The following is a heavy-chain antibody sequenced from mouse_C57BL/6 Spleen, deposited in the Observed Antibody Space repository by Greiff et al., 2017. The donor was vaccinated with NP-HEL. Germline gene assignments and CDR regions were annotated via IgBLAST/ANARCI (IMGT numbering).Heavy chain of an antibody. CDR1: GYTFTSYW. CDR3: ASISTTRGFDY. J-gene: IGHJ2*01. V-gene: IGHV1-64*01. Sequence: QVQLQQPGAELVKPGASVKLSCKASGYTFTSYWMHWVKQRPGQGLEWIGMIHPNSGSTNYNEKFKSKATLTVDKSSSTAYMQLSSLTSEDSAVYYCASISTTRGFDYWGQGTTLTVSS. D-gene: IGHD1-2*01. CDR2: IHPNSGST.